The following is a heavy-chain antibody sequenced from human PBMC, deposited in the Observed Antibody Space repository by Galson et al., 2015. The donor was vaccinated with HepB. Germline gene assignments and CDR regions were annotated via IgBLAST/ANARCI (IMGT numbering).Heavy chain of an antibody. V-gene: IGHV3-11*06. J-gene: IGHJ2*01. CDR1: GFTFSDYY. CDR3: ARSRGGSGSHWYFDL. Sequence: SLRLSCAASGFTFSDYYINWIRQAPGKGLEWISYISSTSTFTKYADSVKGRFTISRDNAKNSLYLQMNSLRADDTAVYHCARSRGGSGSHWYFDLWGRGTLVTVSS. CDR2: ISSTSTFT. D-gene: IGHD3-10*01.